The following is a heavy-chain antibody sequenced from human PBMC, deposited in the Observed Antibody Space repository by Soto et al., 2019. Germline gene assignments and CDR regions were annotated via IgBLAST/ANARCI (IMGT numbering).Heavy chain of an antibody. D-gene: IGHD2-2*01. CDR2: ITPIFGTA. CDR1: GGTFSSYA. Sequence: GASVKVSCKASGGTFSSYAISWVRQAPGQGLEWMGGITPIFGTANYAQKFQGRVTITADESTSTAYMELSSLRSEDTAVYYCARGNAGVVPAATAGFLLNYWGQGTLVTVSS. CDR3: ARGNAGVVPAATAGFLLNY. V-gene: IGHV1-69*13. J-gene: IGHJ4*02.